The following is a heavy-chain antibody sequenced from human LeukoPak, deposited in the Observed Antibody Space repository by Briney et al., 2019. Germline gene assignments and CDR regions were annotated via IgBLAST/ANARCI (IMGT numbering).Heavy chain of an antibody. CDR2: IYHSGST. V-gene: IGHV4-38-2*02. D-gene: IGHD3-16*01. J-gene: IGHJ4*02. CDR1: GYSISSGYY. CDR3: ARFLVPTMGGFDY. Sequence: PSETLSLTCTVSGYSISSGYYWGWIRQPPGEGLEWIGSIYHSGSTYYNPSLKSRVTISVDTSKNQFSLKLSSVTAADTAVYYCARFLVPTMGGFDYWGQGTLVTVSS.